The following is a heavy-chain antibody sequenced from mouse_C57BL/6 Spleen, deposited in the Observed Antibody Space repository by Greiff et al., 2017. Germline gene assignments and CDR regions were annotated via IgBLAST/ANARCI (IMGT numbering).Heavy chain of an antibody. Sequence: EVQVVESGGGLVQPGGSLKLSCAASGFTFSDYYMYWVRQTPEKRLEWVAYISNGGGSTYYPDTVKGRFTISRDNAKNTLYLQMSRLKSEDTAMYYCARPLDSSGYFAYWGQGTLVTVSA. J-gene: IGHJ3*01. V-gene: IGHV5-12*01. CDR3: ARPLDSSGYFAY. CDR1: GFTFSDYY. CDR2: ISNGGGST. D-gene: IGHD3-2*02.